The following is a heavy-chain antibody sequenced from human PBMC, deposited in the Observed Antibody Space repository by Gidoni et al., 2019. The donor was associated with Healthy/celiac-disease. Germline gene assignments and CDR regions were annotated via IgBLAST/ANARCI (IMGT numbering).Heavy chain of an antibody. D-gene: IGHD3-10*01. Sequence: RLSCAASGFTFSNAWMSWVRQAPGKGLDGVGRIKSKTDGGTTDYAAPVKGRFTISRDDSKNTLYLQMNSLKTEDTAVYYCTTSPKKVLWGFDYWGQGTLVTVSS. CDR3: TTSPKKVLWGFDY. CDR2: IKSKTDGGTT. J-gene: IGHJ4*02. V-gene: IGHV3-15*01. CDR1: GFTFSNAW.